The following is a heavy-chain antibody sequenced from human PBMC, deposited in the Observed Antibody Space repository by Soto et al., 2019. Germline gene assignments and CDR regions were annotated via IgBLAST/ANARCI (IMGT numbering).Heavy chain of an antibody. CDR1: GFTFSSYS. V-gene: IGHV3-21*01. CDR3: ARDLIVATYSNDYYYYGMDV. CDR2: ISSSSSYI. Sequence: GGSLRLSCAASGFTFSSYSMNWVRQAPRKGLEWVSSISSSSSYIYYADSVKGRFTISRGNAKNSLYLQMNSLRAEDTAVYYCARDLIVATYSNDYYYYGMDVWGQGTTVTVSS. D-gene: IGHD5-12*01. J-gene: IGHJ6*02.